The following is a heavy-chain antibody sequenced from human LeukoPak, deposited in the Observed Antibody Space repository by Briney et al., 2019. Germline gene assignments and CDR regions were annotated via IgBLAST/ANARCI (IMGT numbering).Heavy chain of an antibody. Sequence: ASVKVSCKASGGTFSSYAISWVRQAPGRGLEWMGGIIPIFGTANYAQKFQGRVTITADESTSTAYMELSSLRSEDTAVYYCARAPDILTGYNYYFDYWGQGTLVTVSS. CDR1: GGTFSSYA. D-gene: IGHD3-9*01. CDR2: IIPIFGTA. V-gene: IGHV1-69*13. J-gene: IGHJ4*02. CDR3: ARAPDILTGYNYYFDY.